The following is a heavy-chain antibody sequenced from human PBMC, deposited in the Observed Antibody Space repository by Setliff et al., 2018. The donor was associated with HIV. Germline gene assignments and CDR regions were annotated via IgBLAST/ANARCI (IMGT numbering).Heavy chain of an antibody. J-gene: IGHJ4*02. CDR1: GGFIKHSDYY. CDR2: IYYSGSS. Sequence: PSETLSLTCTVYGGFIKHSDYYWGWIRQPPGKGLEWIGNIYYSGSSYYNPSLKSRVTISVDTSKNQFSLRLSSVTAADTAVYYCAREIKNPRYFDSWGQGTLVTVSS. CDR3: AREIKNPRYFDS. D-gene: IGHD3-16*01. V-gene: IGHV4-39*07.